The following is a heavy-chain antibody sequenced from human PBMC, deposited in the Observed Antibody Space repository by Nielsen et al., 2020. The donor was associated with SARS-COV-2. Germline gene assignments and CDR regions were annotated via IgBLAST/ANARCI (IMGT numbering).Heavy chain of an antibody. CDR2: IYYSGST. D-gene: IGHD2-21*02. CDR3: ARISDSAWYFDY. V-gene: IGHV4-31*03. CDR1: GGSISSGGYY. J-gene: IGHJ4*02. Sequence: SETLSLTCTVSGGSISSGGYYWTWIRQHPGKGLECIGYIYYSGSTYYNPSLKSRVTISVDTSKNQFSLKLSSVTAEDTAVYYCARISDSAWYFDYWGQGTLVTVSS.